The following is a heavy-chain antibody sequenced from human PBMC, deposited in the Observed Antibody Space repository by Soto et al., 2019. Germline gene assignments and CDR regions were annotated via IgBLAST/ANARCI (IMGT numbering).Heavy chain of an antibody. V-gene: IGHV1-69*04. CDR2: IIPIIGII. D-gene: IGHD3-22*01. Sequence: ASVKVSCKATGDTFNTYGITWVRQAPGQGLEWMGRIIPIIGIINYAQKFQGRVTITADKFTGTAYMELTRLRSDDTAVYYCAGDPDSHYNDSHAYSYPWGQGTLVTVSS. CDR1: GDTFNTYG. CDR3: AGDPDSHYNDSHAYSYP. J-gene: IGHJ5*02.